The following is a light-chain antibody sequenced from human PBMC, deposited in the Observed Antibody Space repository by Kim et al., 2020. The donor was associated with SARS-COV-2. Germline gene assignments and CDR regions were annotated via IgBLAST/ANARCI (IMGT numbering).Light chain of an antibody. Sequence: QSALSQPASVSGSPGQSITISCTGTSSDVGGYNYVSWYQHHPGGVPKLIMYDVNKRPSGVSDRFSGSQSGNTASLTISGLQAEDEADYYCSSYTSSITVVFGGGTQLTV. CDR1: SSDVGGYNY. CDR2: DVN. J-gene: IGLJ3*02. CDR3: SSYTSSITVV. V-gene: IGLV2-14*03.